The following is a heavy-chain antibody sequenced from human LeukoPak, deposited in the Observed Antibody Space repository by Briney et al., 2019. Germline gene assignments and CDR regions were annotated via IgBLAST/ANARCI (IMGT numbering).Heavy chain of an antibody. Sequence: PGGSLRLSCAASGFTFSSYAMSWVRQAPGKGLEWVSAISGSGGSTYYADSVKGRFTISRDNSKNTLYLQMNSLRAEDTAVYYCAKDGTPAAAGTSQAFDIWGQGTMVTVSS. J-gene: IGHJ3*02. D-gene: IGHD6-13*01. CDR3: AKDGTPAAAGTSQAFDI. CDR2: ISGSGGST. CDR1: GFTFSSYA. V-gene: IGHV3-23*01.